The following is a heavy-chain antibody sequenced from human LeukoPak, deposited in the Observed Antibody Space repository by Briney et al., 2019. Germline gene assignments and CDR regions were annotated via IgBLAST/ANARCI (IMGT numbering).Heavy chain of an antibody. CDR2: ISGSGGST. Sequence: GGSLRLSCAASGFTFSSYAMSWVRQAPGKGLEWVSAISGSGGSTYYADSVKGRFTISRDNSKNTLYLQMNSLRAEDTAVYYCAAGGKSALRYFDWLSHMLDYWGQGTLVTVSS. J-gene: IGHJ4*02. CDR3: AAGGKSALRYFDWLSHMLDY. CDR1: GFTFSSYA. V-gene: IGHV3-23*01. D-gene: IGHD3-9*01.